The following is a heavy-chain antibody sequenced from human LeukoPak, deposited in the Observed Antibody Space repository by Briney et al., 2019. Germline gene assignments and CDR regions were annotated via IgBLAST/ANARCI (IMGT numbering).Heavy chain of an antibody. CDR3: ARDQARPWAGIAAAGTVAFDI. Sequence: PSETLSLTCTVSGGSISSGGYYWSWIRQPPGKGLEWIGYIYHSGSTYYNPSLKSRVTISVDRSKNQFSLKLSSVTAADTAVYYCARDQARPWAGIAAAGTVAFDIWGQGTMVTVSS. CDR2: IYHSGST. CDR1: GGSISSGGYY. D-gene: IGHD6-13*01. J-gene: IGHJ3*02. V-gene: IGHV4-30-2*01.